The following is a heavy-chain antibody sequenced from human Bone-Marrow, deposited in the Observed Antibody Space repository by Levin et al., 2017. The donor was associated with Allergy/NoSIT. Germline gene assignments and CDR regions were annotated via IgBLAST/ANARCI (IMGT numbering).Heavy chain of an antibody. CDR3: ARGPSNPSCTGGVCCNWFDP. D-gene: IGHD2-8*02. CDR2: IKEDETEK. V-gene: IGHV3-7*03. CDR1: GFTFDSYW. J-gene: IGHJ5*02. Sequence: GESLKISCAASGFTFDSYWMTWVRQAPGKGLEWVANIKEDETEKYYVDSVKGRFTISRDNAKNSLYLQMNSLRAEDTAVYYCARGPSNPSCTGGVCCNWFDPWGQGTLVTVSS.